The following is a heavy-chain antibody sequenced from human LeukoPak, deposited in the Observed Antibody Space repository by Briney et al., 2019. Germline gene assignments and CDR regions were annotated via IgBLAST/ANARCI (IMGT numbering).Heavy chain of an antibody. J-gene: IGHJ3*02. CDR1: GYSISSGYY. D-gene: IGHD2-21*02. CDR2: IYNSGST. CDR3: ASGYCGGACQLGGVDM. V-gene: IGHV4-38-2*02. Sequence: PSETLSLTCTVSGYSISSGYYWGWIRQSPGKGLEWIGSIYNSGSTYYNPSLKSRVTISLDTSGNQFSLKLSSVTAADTAVYYCASGYCGGACQLGGVDMWGQGTMVTVSS.